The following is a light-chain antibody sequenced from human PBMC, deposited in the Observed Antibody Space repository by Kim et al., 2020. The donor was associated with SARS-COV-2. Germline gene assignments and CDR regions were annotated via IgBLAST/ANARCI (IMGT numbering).Light chain of an antibody. V-gene: IGLV3-1*01. Sequence: SYELTQPPSVSVSPGQTASITCSGDKLGDKYACWYQQKPGQSPVLVIYQDSKRPSGIPERFSGSNSGNTATLTISGTQAMDEADYYCQAWDSSTASHRVFGGGTQLTVL. CDR1: KLGDKY. CDR2: QDS. J-gene: IGLJ3*02. CDR3: QAWDSSTASHRV.